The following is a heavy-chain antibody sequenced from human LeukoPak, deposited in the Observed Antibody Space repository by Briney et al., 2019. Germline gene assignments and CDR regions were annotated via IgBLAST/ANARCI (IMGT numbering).Heavy chain of an antibody. CDR3: VKGRDYYFDY. D-gene: IGHD3/OR15-3a*01. Sequence: GGSLGLSCGASGFTFSNYGLHWVRQAPGKGLEWVAFIRYDGTEKYYADSVEGRFALSRDNSKNTLYLQMNSLRPEDTGLYYCVKGRDYYFDYWGQGTLVTVSS. J-gene: IGHJ4*02. V-gene: IGHV3-30*02. CDR2: IRYDGTEK. CDR1: GFTFSNYG.